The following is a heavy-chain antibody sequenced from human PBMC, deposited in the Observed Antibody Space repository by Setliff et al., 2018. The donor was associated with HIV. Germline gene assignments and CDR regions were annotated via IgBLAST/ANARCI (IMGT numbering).Heavy chain of an antibody. J-gene: IGHJ4*01. V-gene: IGHV4-31*03. CDR2: IYYSGAT. CDR3: ARTSSYWGYFDY. CDR1: GGSISSGGYY. Sequence: SETLSLTCTVSGGSISSGGYYWSWIRQRPGKGLEWIGYIYYSGATYYNPSLRGRVTISVDSSKNQFSLRLSSLTAADTAVYYCARTSSYWGYFDYWGRGTLVTVSS. D-gene: IGHD2-8*02.